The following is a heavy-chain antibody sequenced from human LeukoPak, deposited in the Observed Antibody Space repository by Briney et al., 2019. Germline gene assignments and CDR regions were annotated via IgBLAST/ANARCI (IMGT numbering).Heavy chain of an antibody. D-gene: IGHD2-2*01. Sequence: ASVKVSFKASGYTFTNYGISWVRQAPGQGLEWMGWISAYNGNTNCPQKLQGRVTMTTDTSTTTAYMDRRSLRCEDRAVYYCARDKPLVPAATLNWFDPWGQETLLTASP. CDR3: ARDKPLVPAATLNWFDP. J-gene: IGHJ5*02. CDR1: GYTFTNYG. V-gene: IGHV1-18*04. CDR2: ISAYNGNT.